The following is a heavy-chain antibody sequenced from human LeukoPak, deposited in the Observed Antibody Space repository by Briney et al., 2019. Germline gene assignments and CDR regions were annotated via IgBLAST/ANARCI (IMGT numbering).Heavy chain of an antibody. D-gene: IGHD3-10*02. CDR3: AELGITMIGGV. CDR2: ISSSGSTI. CDR1: GFTFSSYD. J-gene: IGHJ6*04. Sequence: GGSLRLSCAASGFTFSSYDMNWLRQAPGQGLEWVSYISSSGSTIYYADSVKGRFTISRDNAKHSLYLQMNSLRAEDTAVYYCAELGITMIGGVWGKGTTVTISS. V-gene: IGHV3-48*03.